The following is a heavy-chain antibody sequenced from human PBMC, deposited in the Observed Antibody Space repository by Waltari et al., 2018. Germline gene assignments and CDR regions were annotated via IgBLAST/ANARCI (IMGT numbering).Heavy chain of an antibody. CDR3: VKYSGFDYFFDY. Sequence: QIQLVESGGGVVQPGRSLTLSCAASGSNFNNCNMHWVRQAPGQGVEGGAGISNDGSREDYADSVKSRFTVSRENSKNTLYLQINNLRDDDTAVYYCVKYSGFDYFFDYWGQGTLVSVSS. V-gene: IGHV3-30*18. D-gene: IGHD5-12*01. CDR1: GSNFNNCN. CDR2: ISNDGSRE. J-gene: IGHJ4*02.